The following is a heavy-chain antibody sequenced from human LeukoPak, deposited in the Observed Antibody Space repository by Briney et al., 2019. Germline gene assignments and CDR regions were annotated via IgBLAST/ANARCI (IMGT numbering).Heavy chain of an antibody. CDR2: INHSGST. D-gene: IGHD1-26*01. J-gene: IGHJ4*02. CDR3: ARGRSYSPGTFDY. CDR1: GGSISSGGYY. V-gene: IGHV4-30-2*01. Sequence: SQTLSLTCTVSGGSISSGGYYWSWIRQPPGKGLEWIGEINHSGSTNYNPSLKSRVTISVDTSKNQFSLKLSSVTAADTAVYYCARGRSYSPGTFDYWGQGTLVTVSS.